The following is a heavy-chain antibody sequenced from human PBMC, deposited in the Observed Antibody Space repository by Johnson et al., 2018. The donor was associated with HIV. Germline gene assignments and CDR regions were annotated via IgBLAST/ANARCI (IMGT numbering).Heavy chain of an antibody. CDR3: ARWVIAARSFGAFDI. J-gene: IGHJ3*02. CDR2: LFSGGST. V-gene: IGHV3-66*01. D-gene: IGHD6-6*01. CDR1: GFTVSSYY. Sequence: VQLVESGGGLVQPGGSLRLSCAASGFTVSSYYMSWVRQAPGKGLEWVSVLFSGGSTYYADSVKGRFTISRDNSKNTLYLQMNSLRAEDTAVYYCARWVIAARSFGAFDIWGQGTMVTVSS.